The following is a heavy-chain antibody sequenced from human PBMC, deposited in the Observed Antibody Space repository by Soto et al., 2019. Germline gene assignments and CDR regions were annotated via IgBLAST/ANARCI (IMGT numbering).Heavy chain of an antibody. D-gene: IGHD4-17*01. V-gene: IGHV3-23*01. Sequence: EVQLLQSGGGLVRPGTSLTLSCAASGFTFTTYAMTWVRQAPGKGLEWVSSVAANGGRTYYAHSVKGRFTISRDSTMKALYFKMSSLRADDTAVYYCAKDQRPEGPTFLFSTVSAPGAMGVWGQGTKVTVSS. CDR2: VAANGGRT. CDR3: AKDQRPEGPTFLFSTVSAPGAMGV. CDR1: GFTFTTYA. J-gene: IGHJ6*02.